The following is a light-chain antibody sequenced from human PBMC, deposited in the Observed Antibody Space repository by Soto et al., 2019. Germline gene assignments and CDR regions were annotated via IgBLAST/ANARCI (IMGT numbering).Light chain of an antibody. V-gene: IGKV3-20*01. Sequence: EIVLTQSPGTLSLSPGERVTLSYRASQSVSSSYLAWYQQKPGQAPRLLIYGASSRATGIPDRFSGSGSGTDFILTISRLEPEDVAVYYCQQYGRSPWTFGQGTKV. CDR3: QQYGRSPWT. CDR2: GAS. CDR1: QSVSSSY. J-gene: IGKJ1*01.